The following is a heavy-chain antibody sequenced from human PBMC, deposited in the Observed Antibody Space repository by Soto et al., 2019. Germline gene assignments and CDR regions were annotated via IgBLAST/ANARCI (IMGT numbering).Heavy chain of an antibody. J-gene: IGHJ6*02. V-gene: IGHV3-21*01. Sequence: PGGSLRLSCAASGFTFSSYSMNWVRQAPGKGLEWVSSISSSSSYIYYADSVKGRFTISRDNAKNSLYLQMNSLRAEDTAVYYCARWHSSSWSYIYYYYYGMDVWGQGTTVTVSS. CDR1: GFTFSSYS. CDR2: ISSSSSYI. D-gene: IGHD6-13*01. CDR3: ARWHSSSWSYIYYYYYGMDV.